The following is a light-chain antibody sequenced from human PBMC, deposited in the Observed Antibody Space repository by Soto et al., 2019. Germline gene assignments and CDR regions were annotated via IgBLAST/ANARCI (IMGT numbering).Light chain of an antibody. J-gene: IGLJ2*01. CDR2: EVS. CDR3: FSYRSTGILL. V-gene: IGLV2-14*01. CDR1: SSDVGGYNF. Sequence: QSVLTQPASVSGSPGQSITISCIGTSSDVGGYNFVSWYQQHPGKAPKLMIYEVSNRPSGVFTRFSGSKSGNTASLTISGLQAEDEADYYCFSYRSTGILLFGGGTQLTVL.